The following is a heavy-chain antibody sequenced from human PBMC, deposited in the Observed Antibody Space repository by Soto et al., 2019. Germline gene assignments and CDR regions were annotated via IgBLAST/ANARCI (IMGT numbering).Heavy chain of an antibody. J-gene: IGHJ6*03. CDR2: ISAYNGNT. CDR3: AAVPEWLRLEHYYYYYYMDV. Sequence: ASVKVSCKASGYTFTSYGISWVRQAPGQGLEWMGWISAYNGNTNYAQKLQGRVTMTTDTSTSTAYMELSSLRSEDTAVYYCAAVPEWLRLEHYYYYYYMDVWGKGTTVTVSS. CDR1: GYTFTSYG. D-gene: IGHD5-12*01. V-gene: IGHV1-18*01.